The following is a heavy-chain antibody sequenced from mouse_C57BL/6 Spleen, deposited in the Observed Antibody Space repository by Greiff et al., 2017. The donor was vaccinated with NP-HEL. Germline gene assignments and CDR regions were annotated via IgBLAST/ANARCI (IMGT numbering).Heavy chain of an antibody. CDR3: AKTTAQASEMGD. CDR1: GFSLTSYG. J-gene: IGHJ4*01. V-gene: IGHV2-5*01. CDR2: IWRGGST. D-gene: IGHD3-2*02. Sequence: VKLVESGPGLVQPSQSLSITCTVSGFSLTSYGVHWVRQSPGKGLEWLGVIWRGGSTDYNAAFMSRLSITKDNSKSQVFFKMNSLQADDTAIYYSAKTTAQASEMGDWGQGTSVTVA.